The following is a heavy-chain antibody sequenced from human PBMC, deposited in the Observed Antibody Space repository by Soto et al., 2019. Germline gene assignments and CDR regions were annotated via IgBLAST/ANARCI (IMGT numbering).Heavy chain of an antibody. CDR2: IYWDDDK. Sequence: QITLKESGPTLVKPTQTLTLTCAFSGLSLTTNGLSVGWVRQPPGKALEWLALIYWDDDKRYSPSLKSKLTITRDTSKNHVVLTMTNMDPVDTATYYCAHSSTDLNRAMYVWGEGTTVSVSS. V-gene: IGHV2-5*02. J-gene: IGHJ6*03. D-gene: IGHD3-3*01. CDR1: GLSLTTNGLS. CDR3: AHSSTDLNRAMYV.